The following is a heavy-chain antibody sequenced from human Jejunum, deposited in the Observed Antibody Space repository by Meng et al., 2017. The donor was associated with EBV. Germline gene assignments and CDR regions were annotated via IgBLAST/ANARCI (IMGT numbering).Heavy chain of an antibody. V-gene: IGHV4-61*08. CDR3: ARDQNGSYFAY. Sequence: HVELHEPGPRMGKPSESLSLTCTVPGGSFSSGGYYWSWIRQPPGKGLEWIGYIYNSESTNYKSSLKSRVTISADTSKIQFSLRLSSVTAADTAVYYCARDQNGSYFAYWGQGTLVTVSS. CDR1: GGSFSSGGYY. CDR2: IYNSEST. J-gene: IGHJ4*02. D-gene: IGHD1-26*01.